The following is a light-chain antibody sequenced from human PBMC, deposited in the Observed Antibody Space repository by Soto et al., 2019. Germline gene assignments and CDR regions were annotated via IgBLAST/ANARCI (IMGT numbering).Light chain of an antibody. J-gene: IGLJ2*01. CDR2: DNN. CDR3: GTWDSRLSAVV. CDR1: RSNIGNNY. V-gene: IGLV1-51*01. Sequence: QSVLTQPPSVSAAPGQKVSISCSGSRSNIGNNYVSWYQQLPGTAPKLLIYDNNRRPSGIPDRFYGSKSGTSATLGITGLQTGDEADYYCGTWDSRLSAVVFGGGTKLTVL.